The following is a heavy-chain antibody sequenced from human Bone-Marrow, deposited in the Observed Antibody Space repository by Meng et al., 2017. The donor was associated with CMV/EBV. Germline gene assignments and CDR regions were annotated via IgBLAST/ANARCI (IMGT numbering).Heavy chain of an antibody. Sequence: FTFSDYYMSWIHQTPGKELEGVAYISGSGSTIYYTDSVKGRFTISRDNAKNSLYLQMNSLRAEDTAVYYCARQPYCSSTGCYTWFDPWGQGTLVTVSS. CDR1: FTFSDYY. D-gene: IGHD2-2*02. CDR3: ARQPYCSSTGCYTWFDP. J-gene: IGHJ5*02. CDR2: ISGSGSTI. V-gene: IGHV3-11*04.